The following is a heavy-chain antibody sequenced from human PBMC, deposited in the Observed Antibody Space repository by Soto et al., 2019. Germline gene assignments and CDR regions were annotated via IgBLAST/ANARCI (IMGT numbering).Heavy chain of an antibody. V-gene: IGHV1-69*13. D-gene: IGHD5-12*01. Sequence: SVKVSCKASGGTFSSYAISWVRQAPGQGLEWMGGIIPIFGTANYAQKFQGRVTITADESTSTAYMELSSLRSEDTAVYYCARVLRGYDNYYGMDVWGQGTTVTVSS. CDR2: IIPIFGTA. CDR3: ARVLRGYDNYYGMDV. CDR1: GGTFSSYA. J-gene: IGHJ6*02.